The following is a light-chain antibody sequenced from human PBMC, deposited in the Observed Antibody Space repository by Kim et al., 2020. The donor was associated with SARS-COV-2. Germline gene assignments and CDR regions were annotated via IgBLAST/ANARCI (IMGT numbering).Light chain of an antibody. CDR1: QSVSSSY. J-gene: IGKJ2*01. CDR2: GAS. Sequence: EIVLTQSPGTLSLSPGERATLSCRASQSVSSSYLAWYQQKPGQAPRLLIYGASSRATGIPDRFSGSGSGTDLTLTISRLEPEDFAVYYCQQYGRSPYTFGQGTKLEI. CDR3: QQYGRSPYT. V-gene: IGKV3-20*01.